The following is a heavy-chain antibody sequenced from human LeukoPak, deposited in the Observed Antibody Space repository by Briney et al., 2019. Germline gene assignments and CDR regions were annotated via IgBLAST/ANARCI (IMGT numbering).Heavy chain of an antibody. CDR2: IYYSGST. Sequence: SETLSLTCTVSGGSISSYYWSWIRQPPGKGLEWIAYIYYSGSTNYNPSLKSRVTISVDTSKNQFSLKLNSVTAADTAVYYCARIGLEDYYFDYWGQGTLVTVSS. J-gene: IGHJ4*02. CDR3: ARIGLEDYYFDY. CDR1: GGSISSYY. V-gene: IGHV4-59*01.